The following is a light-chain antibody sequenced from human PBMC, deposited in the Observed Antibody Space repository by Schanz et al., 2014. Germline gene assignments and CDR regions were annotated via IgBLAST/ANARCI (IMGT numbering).Light chain of an antibody. CDR3: QQRDSWPSRRVT. V-gene: IGKV3-20*01. CDR2: GAS. Sequence: EIVLTQSPGTLSLSPGERATLSCRASQIISSSYLAWYQQKPGQAPRLLIYGASRRATGIPARFSGSGSGTDFTLTISSLEPEDFAVYYCQQRDSWPSRRVTFGGGTKVEIK. CDR1: QIISSSY. J-gene: IGKJ4*01.